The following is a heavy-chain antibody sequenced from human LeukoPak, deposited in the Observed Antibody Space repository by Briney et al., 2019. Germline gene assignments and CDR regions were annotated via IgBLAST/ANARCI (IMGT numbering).Heavy chain of an antibody. CDR3: AKAPAGPEYSSSWKFGYNWFDP. Sequence: GGSLRLSCAASGFTFSSYGMSWVRQAPGKGLEWVSAISGSGGRTYYADSVKGRFTISRDNSKNTLYLQMNSLRAEDTAIYYCAKAPAGPEYSSSWKFGYNWFDPWGLGTLVTVSS. CDR2: ISGSGGRT. J-gene: IGHJ5*02. V-gene: IGHV3-23*01. D-gene: IGHD6-13*01. CDR1: GFTFSSYG.